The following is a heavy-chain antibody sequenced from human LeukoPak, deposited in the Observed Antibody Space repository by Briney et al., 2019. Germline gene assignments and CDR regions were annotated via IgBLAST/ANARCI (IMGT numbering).Heavy chain of an antibody. V-gene: IGHV3-30*02. CDR3: AIPEGYSPY. J-gene: IGHJ4*02. Sequence: GGSLRLSCAASGFTFSSYAMALVRQAPGKGLEWVAFIRYDGSNKYYADSVKGRFTISRDNSKNTLYLQMNSLRAEDTAVYYCAIPEGYSPYWGQGTLVTVSS. CDR2: IRYDGSNK. CDR1: GFTFSSYA. D-gene: IGHD1-1*01.